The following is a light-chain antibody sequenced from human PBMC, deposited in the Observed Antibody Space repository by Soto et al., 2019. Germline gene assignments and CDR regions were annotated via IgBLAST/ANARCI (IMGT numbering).Light chain of an antibody. J-gene: IGLJ1*01. Sequence: QSALTQRASVSECPGQPIAISCTGTTSDFGFYNYVSWYQHHPGKAPKLLIYEVTNRHSGVSNRFSGSKSGNTASLTISGLQAEDEADYYCSSYTSSTDYVFGTGTKVTVL. CDR3: SSYTSSTDYV. CDR1: TSDFGFYNY. CDR2: EVT. V-gene: IGLV2-14*01.